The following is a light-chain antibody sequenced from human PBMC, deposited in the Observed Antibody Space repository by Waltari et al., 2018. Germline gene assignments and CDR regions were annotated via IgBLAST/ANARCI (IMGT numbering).Light chain of an antibody. V-gene: IGLV2-8*01. CDR1: SSDIGAYKY. J-gene: IGLJ2*01. Sequence: QSALTQPPSASGSPGQTVIISCTGTSSDIGAYKYVSWYQQIPGRAPALIIYEVDSRPPGVPDRFSCSKSGNTASLTVSGLQTEDEGDYYCSSYAGSNKLIFGGVTKLTVL. CDR3: SSYAGSNKLI. CDR2: EVD.